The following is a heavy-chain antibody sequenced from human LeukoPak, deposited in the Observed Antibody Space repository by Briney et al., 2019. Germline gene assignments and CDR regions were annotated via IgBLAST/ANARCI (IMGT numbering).Heavy chain of an antibody. V-gene: IGHV1-24*01. CDR1: GYTLTELS. Sequence: ASVKVSCKVSGYTLTELSMHWVRQAPGKGLEWMGGFDPEDGEAIYAQKFQGRVTMTEDTSTDTAYMELSSLRSEDTAVYYCATDLVSSGWYDGFDYWGQGTLVTVSS. J-gene: IGHJ4*02. D-gene: IGHD6-19*01. CDR2: FDPEDGEA. CDR3: ATDLVSSGWYDGFDY.